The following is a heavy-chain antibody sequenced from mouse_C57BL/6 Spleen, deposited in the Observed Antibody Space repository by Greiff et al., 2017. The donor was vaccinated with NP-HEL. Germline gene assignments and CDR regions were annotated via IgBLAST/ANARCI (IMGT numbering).Heavy chain of an antibody. Sequence: QVQLQQSGAELVKPGASVKISCKASGYAFSSYWMNWVKQRPGKGLEWIGQIYPGDGDTNYNGKFKGKATLTADNSSSTAYMQLSSLTSEDSAVYFCASRGDYYAMDYWGQGASVTVSS. V-gene: IGHV1-80*01. CDR1: GYAFSSYW. CDR2: IYPGDGDT. J-gene: IGHJ4*01. CDR3: ASRGDYYAMDY.